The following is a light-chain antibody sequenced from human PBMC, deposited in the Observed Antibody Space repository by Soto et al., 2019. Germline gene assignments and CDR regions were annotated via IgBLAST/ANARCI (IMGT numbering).Light chain of an antibody. CDR1: QGIRNY. Sequence: ATQLPQTPSSQSASVGDRVTITCRASQGIRNYFVWYQQKPGKAPKLLIYAASSLQSGVPSRFSGSGSGTDFTLTISSLQPEDFATYYCQQDYNTPPTSAQRAKVDI. J-gene: IGKJ1*01. V-gene: IGKV1-6*01. CDR3: QQDYNTPPT. CDR2: AAS.